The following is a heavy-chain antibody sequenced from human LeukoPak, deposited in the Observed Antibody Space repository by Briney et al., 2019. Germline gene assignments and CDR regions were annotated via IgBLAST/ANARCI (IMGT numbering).Heavy chain of an antibody. CDR1: GGSFSGYY. J-gene: IGHJ3*02. CDR3: ARVGPSAFDI. V-gene: IGHV4-34*01. CDR2: INHSGST. Sequence: SETLSLTCAVYGGSFSGYYWSWIRQPPGKGLEWIGEINHSGSTNYNPSLKSRVTTSVDTSKNQFSLKLSSVTAADTAVYYCARVGPSAFDIWGQGTMVTVPS.